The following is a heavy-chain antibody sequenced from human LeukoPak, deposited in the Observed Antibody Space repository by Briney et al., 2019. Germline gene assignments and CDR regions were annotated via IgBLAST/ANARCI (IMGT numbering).Heavy chain of an antibody. CDR3: ARDLYGSGNYRSYWYFDL. J-gene: IGHJ2*01. Sequence: TSETLSLTCTVSGGSISSGGYSWSWIRQPPGKGLEWVGYIYHSGSTYYNPSLKSRVTISVDTSKKQFSLKLSSVTAADTAVYYCARDLYGSGNYRSYWYFDLWGRGTLVTVSS. D-gene: IGHD3-10*01. CDR2: IYHSGST. V-gene: IGHV4-30-2*01. CDR1: GGSISSGGYS.